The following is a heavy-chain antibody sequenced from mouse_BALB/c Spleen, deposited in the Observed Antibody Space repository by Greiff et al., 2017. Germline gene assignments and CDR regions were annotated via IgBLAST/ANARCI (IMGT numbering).Heavy chain of an antibody. V-gene: IGHV3-2*02. CDR1: GYSITSYYA. J-gene: IGHJ2*01. CDR3: ARRKYGNYFDY. D-gene: IGHD2-10*02. Sequence: EVKLVESGPGLVKPSQSLSLTCTVTGYSITSYYAWNWIRQFPGNKLEWMGYISYSGSTSYNPSLKSRISITRDTSKNQFFLQLNSVTTEDTATYYCARRKYGNYFDYWGQGTTLTVSS. CDR2: ISYSGST.